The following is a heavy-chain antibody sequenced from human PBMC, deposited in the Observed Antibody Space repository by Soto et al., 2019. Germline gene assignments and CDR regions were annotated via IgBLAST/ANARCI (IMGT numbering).Heavy chain of an antibody. V-gene: IGHV4-31*03. J-gene: IGHJ3*02. CDR3: ARARGSWELLSVSDAFDS. Sequence: SETLSLTCTVSGGSISSGGYYWSWIRQHPGKGLEWIGYIYYSGSTYYNPSLKSRVTISVDTSKNQFSLKLSSVTAADTAVYYCARARGSWELLSVSDAFDSWGQGTMVTVSS. CDR1: GGSISSGGYY. CDR2: IYYSGST. D-gene: IGHD1-26*01.